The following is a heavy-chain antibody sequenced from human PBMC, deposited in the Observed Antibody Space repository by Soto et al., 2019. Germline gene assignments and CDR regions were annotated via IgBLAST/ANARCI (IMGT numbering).Heavy chain of an antibody. CDR3: AKGDILTGYYGYYFDY. V-gene: IGHV3-23*01. CDR1: GFTFSSYA. J-gene: IGHJ4*02. Sequence: PGGSLRLSCAASGFTFSSYAMSWVRQAPGKGLEWVSAISGSGGSTYYADSVKGRFTISRDNSKNTLYLQMNSLRAEDTAVYYCAKGDILTGYYGYYFDYWGQGTLVTVSS. CDR2: ISGSGGST. D-gene: IGHD3-9*01.